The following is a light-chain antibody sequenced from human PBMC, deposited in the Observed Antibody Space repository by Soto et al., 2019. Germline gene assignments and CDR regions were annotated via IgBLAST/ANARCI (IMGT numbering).Light chain of an antibody. J-gene: IGKJ1*01. V-gene: IGKV1-5*03. CDR1: QTISSW. Sequence: DIQMTQSPSTLSGSVGDRVTITCRASQTISSWLVWYQQKPGKAPKLLIYKASTLKSGVPSRFSGSGSGTEFTLTISSLQPDDFATYYCQHHNSYSEAFGQGTKVELK. CDR3: QHHNSYSEA. CDR2: KAS.